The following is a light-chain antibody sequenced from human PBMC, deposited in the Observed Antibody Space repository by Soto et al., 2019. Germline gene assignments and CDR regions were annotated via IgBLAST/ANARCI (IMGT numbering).Light chain of an antibody. Sequence: VLTQSPGTLSLSPRERATLSCRASQSIFNSYLAWYQQKPGQAPRLLIYGASFRATGIPDRFSGSGSGTDFTLTISRLEPEDFAVYYCQQCGGSPFTFGQGTRLEIK. J-gene: IGKJ2*01. CDR3: QQCGGSPFT. CDR1: QSIFNSY. CDR2: GAS. V-gene: IGKV3-20*01.